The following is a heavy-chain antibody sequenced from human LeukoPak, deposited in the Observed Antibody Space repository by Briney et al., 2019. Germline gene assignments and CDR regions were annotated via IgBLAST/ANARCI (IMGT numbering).Heavy chain of an antibody. V-gene: IGHV3-9*01. Sequence: PGGSLRLSCAASGFTFDDYAMHWVRQVPGKGLEWVSGINWNSGRIGYADSVKGRFTISRDNAKNSLYLQMNSLRAEDTALYYCAKDKVRWGTGYFDPWGQGTLVIVSS. D-gene: IGHD3-10*01. CDR1: GFTFDDYA. CDR3: AKDKVRWGTGYFDP. J-gene: IGHJ4*02. CDR2: INWNSGRI.